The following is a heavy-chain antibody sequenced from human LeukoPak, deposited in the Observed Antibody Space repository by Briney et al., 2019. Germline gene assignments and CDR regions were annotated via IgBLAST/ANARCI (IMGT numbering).Heavy chain of an antibody. CDR2: ISGSGGST. V-gene: IGHV3-23*01. J-gene: IGHJ6*03. D-gene: IGHD6-6*01. Sequence: PGGSLRLSCAASGFTFSSYAMSWVRQAPGKGLEWVSAISGSGGSTYYADSVRGRFTISRDNAKNSLYLQMNRLRAEDTAIYYCARGIAARRPYYYYMDVWGKGTTVTVSS. CDR1: GFTFSSYA. CDR3: ARGIAARRPYYYYMDV.